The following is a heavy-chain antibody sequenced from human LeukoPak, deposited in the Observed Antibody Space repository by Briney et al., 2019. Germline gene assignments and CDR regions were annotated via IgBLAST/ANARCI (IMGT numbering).Heavy chain of an antibody. CDR3: ATPYSGGYHGLDI. CDR2: IYYSGST. D-gene: IGHD1-26*01. V-gene: IGHV4-39*01. CDR1: GGSISSGDYY. Sequence: SETLSLTCTVSGGSISSGDYYWSWIRQPPGKGLEWIGSIYYSGSTYYNPSLKSRVTISVDTSKNQFSLKLNSVTAADTAVYYCATPYSGGYHGLDIWGQGTMVTVSS. J-gene: IGHJ3*02.